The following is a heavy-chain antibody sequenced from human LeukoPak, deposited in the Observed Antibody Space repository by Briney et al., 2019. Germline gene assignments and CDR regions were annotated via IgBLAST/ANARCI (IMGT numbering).Heavy chain of an antibody. Sequence: ASVKVSCKASGYTFTSYGISWVRQAPGQGLEWMGWISAYNGNTNYARKLQGRVTMTTDTSTSTAYMELRSLRSDDTAVYYCARGCHSSSCYYFDYWGQGTLVTVSS. V-gene: IGHV1-18*01. J-gene: IGHJ4*02. D-gene: IGHD6-13*01. CDR2: ISAYNGNT. CDR3: ARGCHSSSCYYFDY. CDR1: GYTFTSYG.